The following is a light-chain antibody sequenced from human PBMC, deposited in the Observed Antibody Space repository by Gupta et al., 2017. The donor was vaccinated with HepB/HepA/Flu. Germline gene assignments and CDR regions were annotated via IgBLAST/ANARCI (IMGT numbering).Light chain of an antibody. V-gene: IGKV2-28*01. CDR3: MQSLQNPPT. J-gene: IGKJ4*01. CDR1: QSLRHSNGYNY. CDR2: LGS. Sequence: DIVMTQSPLSLHVNPGEPASISCRSSQSLRHSNGYNYLDWYLQKQGQSLQLLIYLGSNRASGVPDRFSGSGSGTDFTLEISKVEAEDVGVFYCMQSLQNPPTFGGGTKVEIK.